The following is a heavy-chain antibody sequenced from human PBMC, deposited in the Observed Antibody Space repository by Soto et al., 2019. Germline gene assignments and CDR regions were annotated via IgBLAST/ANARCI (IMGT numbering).Heavy chain of an antibody. CDR3: ASILWFSP. V-gene: IGHV4-39*01. J-gene: IGHJ5*02. Sequence: QLQLQESGPGLVKPSETLSLTCTVSGGSISSRGYYWGWIRQPPGKGLERIGTIYYSGSTYYNPSXKSRVSISVGTSTHQFSLRLCSATAADPAVYYCASILWFSPWGQGTLVTVSS. CDR1: GGSISSRGYY. CDR2: IYYSGST.